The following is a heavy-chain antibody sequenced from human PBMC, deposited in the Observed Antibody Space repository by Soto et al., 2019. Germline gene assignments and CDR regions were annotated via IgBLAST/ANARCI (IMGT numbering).Heavy chain of an antibody. V-gene: IGHV4-30-2*01. Sequence: SRTSAFSGGSISSGGYSWSWIRQPPGKGLEWIGYIYHSGSTYYNPSLKSRVTISVDRSKNQFSLKLSSVTAADTAVYYCARVLDDYVRGSYCYYGRGVWGQRTMVAV. J-gene: IGHJ6*02. CDR3: ARVLDDYVRGSYCYYGRGV. CDR2: IYHSGST. D-gene: IGHD3-16*01. CDR1: GGSISSGGYS.